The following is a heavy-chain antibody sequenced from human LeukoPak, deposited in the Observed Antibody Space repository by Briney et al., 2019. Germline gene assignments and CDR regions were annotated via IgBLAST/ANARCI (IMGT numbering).Heavy chain of an antibody. CDR1: GDTFTGYY. CDR3: ARDTRIAVAGKYFDY. D-gene: IGHD6-19*01. CDR2: INPNSGGT. V-gene: IGHV1-2*06. J-gene: IGHJ4*02. Sequence: ASVKVSCKASGDTFTGYYMHWVRQAPGQGLEWMGRINPNSGGTNYAQKFQGRVTMTRDTSISTAYMELSRLRSDDTAVYYCARDTRIAVAGKYFDYWGQGTLVTVSS.